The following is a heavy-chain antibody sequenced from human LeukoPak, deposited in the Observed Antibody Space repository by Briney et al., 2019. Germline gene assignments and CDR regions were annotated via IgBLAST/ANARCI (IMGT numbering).Heavy chain of an antibody. D-gene: IGHD4-23*01. CDR3: ATTDGGLPSGYGMDV. V-gene: IGHV4-59*01. CDR1: GGSISSYY. CDR2: IYYSGST. J-gene: IGHJ6*02. Sequence: SETLSLTCTVSGGSISSYYWSWIRQPPGKGLEWIGYIYYSGSTNYNPSLKSRVTISVDTSKNQFSLKLSSVTAADTAVYYCATTDGGLPSGYGMDVWGQGTTVTVSS.